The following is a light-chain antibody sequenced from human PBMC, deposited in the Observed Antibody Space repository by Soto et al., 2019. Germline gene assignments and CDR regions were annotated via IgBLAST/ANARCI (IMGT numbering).Light chain of an antibody. Sequence: DIQMTQPPSTLSASVGDRVTITCRASQHIRSWLAWYQQKPGQAPQPLFYKASSLESGVPSRYSRSGSETEFSLTISSPQPDDFAAYYCQQYNSYPTFGQGTKLYIK. J-gene: IGKJ2*01. CDR3: QQYNSYPT. V-gene: IGKV1-5*03. CDR2: KAS. CDR1: QHIRSW.